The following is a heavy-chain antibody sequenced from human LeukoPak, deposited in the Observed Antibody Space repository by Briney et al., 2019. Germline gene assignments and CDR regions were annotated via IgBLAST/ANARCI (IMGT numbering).Heavy chain of an antibody. J-gene: IGHJ3*02. Sequence: PGGSLRLSCAASGFTFSSYAMSWVRQAPGEGLEWVSAISGSGGSTYYADSVKGRLTISRDNSKNTLYLQMNSLRAEDTAVYYCAKDQAYDYYDSSGLDAFDIWGQGAMVTVSS. D-gene: IGHD3-22*01. CDR1: GFTFSSYA. CDR3: AKDQAYDYYDSSGLDAFDI. CDR2: ISGSGGST. V-gene: IGHV3-23*01.